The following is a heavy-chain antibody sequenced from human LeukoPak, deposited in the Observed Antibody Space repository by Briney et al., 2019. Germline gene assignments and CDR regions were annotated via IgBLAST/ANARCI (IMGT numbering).Heavy chain of an antibody. V-gene: IGHV3-48*04. J-gene: IGHJ4*02. CDR2: ISSSSSTI. CDR3: ARDPRTVQI. D-gene: IGHD1-1*01. Sequence: PGGSLRLSCAASGFTFSSYSMNWVRQAPGKGLEWVSYISSSSSTIYYADSVKGRFTISRDNAKNLLSLQMVSLRVEDTAIYYCARDPRTVQIWGQGTLVTVSS. CDR1: GFTFSSYS.